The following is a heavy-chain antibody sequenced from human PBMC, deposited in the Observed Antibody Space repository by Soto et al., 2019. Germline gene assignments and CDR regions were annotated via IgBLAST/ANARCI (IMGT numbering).Heavy chain of an antibody. J-gene: IGHJ4*02. CDR3: AKDRSRSYGSGYPLGYFDY. CDR2: ISGSGGGT. D-gene: IGHD3-22*01. Sequence: EVQLLESGGGLVQPGGSLSLYCAASGFTFSNCAMSWVRQAPGKGMEWVSGISGSGGGTYYADSVKGRFTISRDNSKNTLDLQMNSLRAQDTAVYYCAKDRSRSYGSGYPLGYFDYWGQGTLVTVSS. V-gene: IGHV3-23*01. CDR1: GFTFSNCA.